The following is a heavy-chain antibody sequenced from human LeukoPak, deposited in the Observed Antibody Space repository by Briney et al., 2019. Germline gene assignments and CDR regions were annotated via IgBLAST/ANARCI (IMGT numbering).Heavy chain of an antibody. CDR2: TYYRSTWYN. CDR1: GYSVSSNSV. J-gene: IGHJ5*02. V-gene: IGHV6-1*01. D-gene: IGHD2-2*01. CDR3: ARRLTQYDCFDP. Sequence: SQTLSLTCAISGYSVSSNSVRNWIRQSPSRGLEWLGRTYYRSTWYNDYAVSVRGRITVNPDTSKNQFSLHLNSVTPEDTAVYYCARRLTQYDCFDPWGQGILVTVSS.